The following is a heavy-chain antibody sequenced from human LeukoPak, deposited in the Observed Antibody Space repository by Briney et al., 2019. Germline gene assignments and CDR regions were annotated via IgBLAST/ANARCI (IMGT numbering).Heavy chain of an antibody. CDR2: ISTTGNTI. D-gene: IGHD4-23*01. J-gene: IGHJ4*02. CDR1: GFMFSDYH. CDR3: ARDDSLGNSPFYNY. V-gene: IGHV3-11*04. Sequence: KAGGSLRLSCAASGFMFSDYHMTWIRQAPGKGLEWISYISTTGNTIFYADSVKGRFTISRDNSKNTLYLQMSSLRAEDTAVYYCARDDSLGNSPFYNYWGQGTLVTVSS.